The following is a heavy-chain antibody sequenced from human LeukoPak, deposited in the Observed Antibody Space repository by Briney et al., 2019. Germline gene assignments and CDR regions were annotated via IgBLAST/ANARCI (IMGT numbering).Heavy chain of an antibody. Sequence: PGGSLRLSCAASGFTFSSYWMSWVRQAPGKGLEWVANINQDGSEKYYVDSVKGRFTISRDNAKNSLYLQMNSLRAEDTAVYYCARDWRSGYDYNWFDPWGQGTLVTVSS. CDR3: ARDWRSGYDYNWFDP. CDR2: INQDGSEK. V-gene: IGHV3-7*01. D-gene: IGHD5-12*01. J-gene: IGHJ5*02. CDR1: GFTFSSYW.